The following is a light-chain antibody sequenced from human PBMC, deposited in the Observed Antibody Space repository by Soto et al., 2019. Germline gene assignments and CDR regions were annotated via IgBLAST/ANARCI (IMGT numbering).Light chain of an antibody. CDR3: QEYIQWPPGM. CDR2: DAS. V-gene: IGKV3-15*01. Sequence: EIVMTQSPATLSVSPGERATLSCRASQSVSSNLAWYQQKPGQAPRLLIYDASTRATGIPARFSGSGSGTEFTLTISSLQSEDFAVYYCQEYIQWPPGMFGPGTKVDIK. CDR1: QSVSSN. J-gene: IGKJ1*01.